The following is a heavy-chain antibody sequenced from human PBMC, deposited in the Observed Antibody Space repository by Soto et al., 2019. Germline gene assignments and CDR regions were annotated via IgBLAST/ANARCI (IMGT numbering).Heavy chain of an antibody. V-gene: IGHV4-31*03. Sequence: KPSETLSLTCTVSGGSISSGGYYWSWIRQHPGKGLEWIGYIYYSGSTYYNPSLKSRVTISVDTSKNQFSLKLSSVTAADTAVYYCARASGGFGELFPDDAFDIWGQGTMVTVS. J-gene: IGHJ3*02. CDR3: ARASGGFGELFPDDAFDI. CDR2: IYYSGST. CDR1: GGSISSGGYY. D-gene: IGHD3-10*01.